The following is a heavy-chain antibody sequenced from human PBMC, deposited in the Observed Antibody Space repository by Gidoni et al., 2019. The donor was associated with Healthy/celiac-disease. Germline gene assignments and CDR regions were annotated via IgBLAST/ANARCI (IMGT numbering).Heavy chain of an antibody. Sequence: QVQLVQSGAEVKKPGASVKVSCKASGYNFTRYYIQWVRQDPGQGLAWMGRSNPRGGSTSYAQKCQCRVTMTRDTSTSTVYMERSSLRSEDTAVYYCAIRPEGSWSRYYYYYGMDVWGQGTTVTVSS. D-gene: IGHD3-10*01. V-gene: IGHV1-46*01. CDR3: AIRPEGSWSRYYYYYGMDV. CDR1: GYNFTRYY. J-gene: IGHJ6*02. CDR2: SNPRGGST.